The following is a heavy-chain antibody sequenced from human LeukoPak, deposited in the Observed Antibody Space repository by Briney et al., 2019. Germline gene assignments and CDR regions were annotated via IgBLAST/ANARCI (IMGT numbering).Heavy chain of an antibody. CDR2: INPSGGST. J-gene: IGHJ2*01. V-gene: IGHV1-46*01. CDR1: GYSFSSYY. CDR3: ARDLGGGSYGWGKFDL. D-gene: IGHD3-10*01. Sequence: ASVKVSCTASGYSFSSYYMHWVRHAPGQGLEWMVIINPSGGSTSYAQKFQDRVTMTRDTSTSTVYMELSSLRSEDTAVYYCARDLGGGSYGWGKFDLWGRGTLVAVSS.